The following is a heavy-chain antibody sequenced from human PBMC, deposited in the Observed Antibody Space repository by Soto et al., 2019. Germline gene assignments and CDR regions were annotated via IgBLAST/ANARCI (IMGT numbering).Heavy chain of an antibody. CDR3: AIQLWSYQWYFDL. V-gene: IGHV4-59*08. Sequence: QVQLQESGPGLVKPSETLSLTCTVSGGSISSYYWTWIRQPPGKGLEWIGYIYDSGSTNYNHSLKSRATISLDTYKKQFSMKLSSVTTADTAVYYCAIQLWSYQWYFDLWGRGTLVTVSS. J-gene: IGHJ2*01. CDR2: IYDSGST. D-gene: IGHD5-18*01. CDR1: GGSISSYY.